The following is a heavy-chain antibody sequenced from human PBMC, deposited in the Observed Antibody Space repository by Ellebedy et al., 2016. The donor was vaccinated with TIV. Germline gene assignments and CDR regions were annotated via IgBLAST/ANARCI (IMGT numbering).Heavy chain of an antibody. CDR3: ARAGFGVAIMDY. V-gene: IGHV3-33*01. CDR2: IWFDGRNK. J-gene: IGHJ4*02. CDR1: GFTFSNYA. Sequence: GGSLRLXXAASGFTFSNYAMHWVRQAPGKGLEWVAVIWFDGRNKYYADSVKGRFTISRDNSKNTLYLQMNSVRAEDTAVYYCARAGFGVAIMDYWGQGTLVTVSS. D-gene: IGHD3-3*01.